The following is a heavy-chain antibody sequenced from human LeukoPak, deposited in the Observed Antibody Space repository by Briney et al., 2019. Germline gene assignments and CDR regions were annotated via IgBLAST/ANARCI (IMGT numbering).Heavy chain of an antibody. CDR1: GFTFGTYA. CDR3: AKDPLYCSGGGCYFYAFDI. J-gene: IGHJ3*02. V-gene: IGHV3-23*01. Sequence: PGGSVRLSCAASGFTFGTYAMNWVRQAPGKGLEGVSAISGSGGDTEYADSVKGRFTISRDNSKNTLYRQMNSLRAEDTAVYYCAKDPLYCSGGGCYFYAFDIWGQGTMVTVSS. D-gene: IGHD2-15*01. CDR2: ISGSGGDT.